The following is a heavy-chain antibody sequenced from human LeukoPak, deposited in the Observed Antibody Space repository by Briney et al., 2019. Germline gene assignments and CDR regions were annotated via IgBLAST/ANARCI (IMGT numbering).Heavy chain of an antibody. CDR3: ASLLDTLNYDFWSGYLDH. V-gene: IGHV4-34*01. CDR2: INHSGST. J-gene: IGHJ4*02. CDR1: GGSFSGYY. D-gene: IGHD3-3*01. Sequence: SETLSLTCAVYGGSFSGYYWSWIRQPPGKGLEWVGEINHSGSTNYNPSLKSRVIISVDTSKDQFSLKLSSVTAADTAVCYCASLLDTLNYDFWSGYLDHWGQGTLVTVSS.